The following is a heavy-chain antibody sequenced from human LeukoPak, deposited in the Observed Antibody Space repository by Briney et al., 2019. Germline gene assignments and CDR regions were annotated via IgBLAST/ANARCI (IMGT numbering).Heavy chain of an antibody. CDR1: GYTFTGYY. CDR3: ARDRAGTTSSFDY. CDR2: INPNSGGT. Sequence: ASVKVSCKASGYTFTGYYMHWVRQAPGQGLEWMGWINPNSGGTNYVQKFRGWVTMTRDTSISTAYMELNSLRSDDTAVYYCARDRAGTTSSFDYWGQGTLVTVSS. J-gene: IGHJ4*02. D-gene: IGHD1-1*01. V-gene: IGHV1-2*04.